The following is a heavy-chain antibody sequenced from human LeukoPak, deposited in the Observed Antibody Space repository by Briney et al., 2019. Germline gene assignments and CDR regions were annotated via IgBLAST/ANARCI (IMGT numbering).Heavy chain of an antibody. V-gene: IGHV3-23*01. CDR2: ISGSGSAGST. CDR1: GFTFSRSA. D-gene: IGHD3-22*01. Sequence: PGGSLRLSCAASGFTFSRSAMSWVRQAPGKGVEWVSTISGSGSAGSTYYADSVKGRFTISRDNAKNSLYLQMNSLRADDTAVYFCASRASSGYPYYLDYWGQGTLVTVSS. CDR3: ASRASSGYPYYLDY. J-gene: IGHJ4*02.